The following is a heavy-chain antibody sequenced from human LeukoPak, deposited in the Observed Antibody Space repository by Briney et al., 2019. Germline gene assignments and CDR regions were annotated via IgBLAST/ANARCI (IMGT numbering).Heavy chain of an antibody. CDR1: GFIFDEYA. Sequence: GGSLRLSCAASGFIFDEYAMHWVRQSPGKGLEWVSLISGDGGSPYYADFVQGRFTISRDNRKNFLYLQIDSLRAEDSALYFCAKALFPGYGAYDNGRGDDLDSWGQGTLVTVFS. V-gene: IGHV3-43*02. CDR2: ISGDGGSP. CDR3: AKALFPGYGAYDNGRGDDLDS. D-gene: IGHD3-9*01. J-gene: IGHJ4*02.